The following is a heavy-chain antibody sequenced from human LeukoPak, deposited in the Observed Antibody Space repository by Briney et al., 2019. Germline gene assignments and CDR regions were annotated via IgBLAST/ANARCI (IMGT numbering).Heavy chain of an antibody. V-gene: IGHV4-31*03. CDR3: ARMDYYDSSGYYFDY. Sequence: SETLSLTCTVSGGSISSGGYYWSWIRQHPGKGLEWIGYIYYSGSTYYNPSLKSRVTISVDTSKNQFSLKLSFVTAADTAVYYCARMDYYDSSGYYFDYWGQGTLVTVSS. D-gene: IGHD3-22*01. CDR1: GGSISSGGYY. CDR2: IYYSGST. J-gene: IGHJ4*02.